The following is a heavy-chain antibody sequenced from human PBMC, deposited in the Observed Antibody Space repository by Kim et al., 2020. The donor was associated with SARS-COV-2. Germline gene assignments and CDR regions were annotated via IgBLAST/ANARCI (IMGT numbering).Heavy chain of an antibody. V-gene: IGHV3-23*01. CDR3: AKDLGATVTTWDWFDP. CDR1: GFTFSSYA. D-gene: IGHD4-17*01. Sequence: GGSLRLSCAASGFTFSSYAMSWVRQAPGKGLEWVSAISGSGGSTYYADSVKGRFTISRDNSKNTLYLQMNSLRAEDTAVYYCAKDLGATVTTWDWFDPWGQGTLVTVSS. J-gene: IGHJ5*02. CDR2: ISGSGGST.